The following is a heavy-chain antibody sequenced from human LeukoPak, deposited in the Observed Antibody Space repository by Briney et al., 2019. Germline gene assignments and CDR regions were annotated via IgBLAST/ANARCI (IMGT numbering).Heavy chain of an antibody. Sequence: ASVKVSCKASGGTFSSYAISWVRQAPGQGLEWMGRIIPILGIANYAQKFQGRVTITADKSTSTAYMELSSLRSEDTAVYYCARGYSYGQGGAFDIWGQGTMVTVSS. CDR1: GGTFSSYA. CDR2: IIPILGIA. J-gene: IGHJ3*02. V-gene: IGHV1-69*04. D-gene: IGHD5-18*01. CDR3: ARGYSYGQGGAFDI.